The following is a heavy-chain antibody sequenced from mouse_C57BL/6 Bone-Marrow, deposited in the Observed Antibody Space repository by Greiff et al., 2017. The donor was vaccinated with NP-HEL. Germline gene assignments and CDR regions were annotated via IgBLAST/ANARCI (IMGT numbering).Heavy chain of an antibody. D-gene: IGHD5-5*01. Sequence: EVQLQQSGGDLVKPGGSLKLSCAASGFTFSSYGMSWVRQTPDKRLEWVATISSGGSSTYYPDSVKGRFTISRDNAKNTLYLQMSSMKSEDTAMYYCARQALPYYFDYWGQGTTLTVSS. CDR3: ARQALPYYFDY. J-gene: IGHJ2*01. CDR1: GFTFSSYG. CDR2: ISSGGSST. V-gene: IGHV5-6*01.